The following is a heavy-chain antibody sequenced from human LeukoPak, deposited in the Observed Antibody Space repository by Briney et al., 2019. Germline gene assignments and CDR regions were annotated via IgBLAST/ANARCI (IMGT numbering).Heavy chain of an antibody. J-gene: IGHJ4*02. CDR1: GFTFSSYA. D-gene: IGHD3-16*01. V-gene: IGHV3-23*01. CDR2: ISGSGGST. CDR3: AKDYAVGSIDY. Sequence: GGSLRLSCVVSGFTFSSYAMSWVRQAPGKGLEWVSGISGSGGSTYYADSVKGRFTISRDNTKNTLYLQMESLRAEDTALYYCAKDYAVGSIDYWGQGTLVTVSS.